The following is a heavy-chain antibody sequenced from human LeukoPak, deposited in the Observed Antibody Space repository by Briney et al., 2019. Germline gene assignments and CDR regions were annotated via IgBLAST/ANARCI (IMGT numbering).Heavy chain of an antibody. Sequence: GGSLRLSCSASGFIFSRYEMHWVRQAPGKGLEYVSAISSNGDGTYYADSVKGRFTISRDNSKNTLYLRMSSLRAEDTAVYYCVKARFYFDSGSYFDYWGQGTLVTVSS. V-gene: IGHV3-64D*09. CDR2: ISSNGDGT. CDR1: GFIFSRYE. CDR3: VKARFYFDSGSYFDY. J-gene: IGHJ4*02. D-gene: IGHD3-10*01.